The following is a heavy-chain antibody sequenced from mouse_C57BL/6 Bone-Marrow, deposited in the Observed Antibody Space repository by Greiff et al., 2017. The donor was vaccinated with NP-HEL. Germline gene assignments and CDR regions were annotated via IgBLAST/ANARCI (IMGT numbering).Heavy chain of an antibody. V-gene: IGHV1-69*01. D-gene: IGHD2-1*01. CDR2: IDPSDSYT. CDR1: GYTFTSYW. CDR3: AYGNCGFAY. J-gene: IGHJ3*01. Sequence: QVQLQQPGAELVMPGASVKLSCKASGYTFTSYWMHWVKQRPGQGLEWIGEIDPSDSYTNYNQKFKGKSTLTVDKSSSTAYMQLSSLTSEDSAVYYCAYGNCGFAYWGQGTLVTVSA.